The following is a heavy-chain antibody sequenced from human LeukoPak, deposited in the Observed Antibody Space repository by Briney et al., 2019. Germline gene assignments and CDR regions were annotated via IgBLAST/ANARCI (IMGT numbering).Heavy chain of an antibody. CDR2: IYTSGST. Sequence: SETLSLTCTASGGSISSYYWSWIRQPAGKGLEWIGRIYTSGSTNYNPSLKSRVTMSVDTSKNQFSLKLSSVTAADTAVYYCARAAYTAMVYWYFDLWGRGTLVTVSS. V-gene: IGHV4-4*07. D-gene: IGHD5-18*01. CDR1: GGSISSYY. CDR3: ARAAYTAMVYWYFDL. J-gene: IGHJ2*01.